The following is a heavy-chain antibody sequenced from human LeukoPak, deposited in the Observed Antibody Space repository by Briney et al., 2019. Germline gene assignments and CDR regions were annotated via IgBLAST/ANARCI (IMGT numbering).Heavy chain of an antibody. D-gene: IGHD4/OR15-4a*01. CDR1: SGSFSSYY. J-gene: IGHJ5*02. Sequence: SETLSLTCAVYSGSFSSYYWCWIRQPPGKGLEWIGEINHSGGTNYNPSLKSRVTMSVDSSTNLSSLRLNYVAAADTAVYYCARDLSLTMGLKIHYFDPWGQGILVTVSS. CDR3: ARDLSLTMGLKIHYFDP. CDR2: INHSGGT. V-gene: IGHV4-34*01.